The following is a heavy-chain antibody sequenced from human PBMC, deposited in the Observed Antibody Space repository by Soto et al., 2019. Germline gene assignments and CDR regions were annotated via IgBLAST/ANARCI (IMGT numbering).Heavy chain of an antibody. CDR3: ARGARVLGYCSSTSCLSRNWFDP. CDR1: GYTFTGYY. V-gene: IGHV1-2*04. D-gene: IGHD2-2*01. J-gene: IGHJ5*02. CDR2: INPNSGGT. Sequence: ASVKVSCKASGYTFTGYYMHWVRQAPGQGLEWMGWINPNSGGTNYAQKFQGWVTMTRDTSISTAYMELSRLRSDDTAVYYCARGARVLGYCSSTSCLSRNWFDPWGQGTLVTAPQ.